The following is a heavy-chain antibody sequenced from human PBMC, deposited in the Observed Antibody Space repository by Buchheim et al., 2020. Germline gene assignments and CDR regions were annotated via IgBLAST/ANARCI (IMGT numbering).Heavy chain of an antibody. D-gene: IGHD5-12*01. J-gene: IGHJ6*02. CDR1: GFTFSSYS. CDR3: ARLFADYIHYYYYGMDV. Sequence: EVQLVESGGGLVKPGGSLRLSCAASGFTFSSYSMNWVRQAPGKGLEWVSSISSSSSYIYYADSVKGRFTISRDNAKNSQYLQMNSLRAEDTAVYYCARLFADYIHYYYYGMDVWGQGTT. V-gene: IGHV3-21*01. CDR2: ISSSSSYI.